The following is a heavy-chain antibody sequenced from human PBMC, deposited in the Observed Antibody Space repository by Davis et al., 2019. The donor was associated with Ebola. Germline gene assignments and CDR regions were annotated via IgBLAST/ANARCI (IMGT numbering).Heavy chain of an antibody. CDR3: AYFGGDYDVY. D-gene: IGHD2/OR15-2a*01. V-gene: IGHV4-59*01. J-gene: IGHJ4*02. CDR1: GGSISGYY. Sequence: SETLSLTCTVSGGSISGYYWSWVRQPPGKGLEWIGYIYESGYTNYKPSLEGRVTMSADTSKNQFSLKLRSVTAADTAIYYCAYFGGDYDVYWGQGSLVAVSS. CDR2: IYESGYT.